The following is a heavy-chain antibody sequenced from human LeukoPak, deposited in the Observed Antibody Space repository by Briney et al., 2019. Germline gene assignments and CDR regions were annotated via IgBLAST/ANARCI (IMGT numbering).Heavy chain of an antibody. Sequence: PSETLSLTCIVSGGSISSSSYYWGWIRQPPGTGLEWIGSIYYSGSTYYNPSLKSRVTISVDTSKNQFSLKLSSVTAADTAVYYCASTRIKRGYYYYMDVWGKGTTVTVSS. V-gene: IGHV4-39*01. J-gene: IGHJ6*03. CDR2: IYYSGST. CDR1: GGSISSSSYY. CDR3: ASTRIKRGYYYYMDV. D-gene: IGHD3-10*01.